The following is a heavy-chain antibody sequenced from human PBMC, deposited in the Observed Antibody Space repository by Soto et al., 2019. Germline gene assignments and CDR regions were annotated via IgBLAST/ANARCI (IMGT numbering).Heavy chain of an antibody. CDR1: GFTFSSYG. D-gene: IGHD4-17*01. CDR3: ARVSSDYGDYVYFDY. J-gene: IGHJ4*02. V-gene: IGHV3-33*01. Sequence: GGSLRLSCAASGFTFSSYGMHWVRQAPGKGLEWVAVIWYDGSNKYYADSVKGRFTISRDNSKNTLYLQMNSLRAEDTAVYYCARVSSDYGDYVYFDYWGQGTLVTVSS. CDR2: IWYDGSNK.